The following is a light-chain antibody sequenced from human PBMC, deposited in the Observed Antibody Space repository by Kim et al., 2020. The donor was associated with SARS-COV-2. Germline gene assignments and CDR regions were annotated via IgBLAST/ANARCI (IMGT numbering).Light chain of an antibody. CDR2: ANT. CDR1: SSNIVAAYD. J-gene: IGLJ3*02. V-gene: IGLV1-40*01. CDR3: QSYDNSLRGSV. Sequence: QRVNISCTGNSSNIVAAYDVHWYQQLPGTAPNLLIYANTNRPSGVPDRFSGSKSGTSASLAITGLQSEDEADYYCQSYDNSLRGSVFGGGTQLTVL.